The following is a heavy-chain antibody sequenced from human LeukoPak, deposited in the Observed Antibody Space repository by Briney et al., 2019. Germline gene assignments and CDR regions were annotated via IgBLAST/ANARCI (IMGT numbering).Heavy chain of an antibody. CDR3: ARSNSYNWFDP. CDR1: GYTFTSYY. V-gene: IGHV1-46*01. J-gene: IGHJ5*02. Sequence: ASVKVSCKASGYTFTSYYMHWVRQAPGQGLEWMGIINPSGGSTSYAQKFQGRVTMTRDTSISTAYMELSRLRSDDTAVYYCARSNSYNWFDPWGQGTLVTVSS. D-gene: IGHD5-24*01. CDR2: INPSGGST.